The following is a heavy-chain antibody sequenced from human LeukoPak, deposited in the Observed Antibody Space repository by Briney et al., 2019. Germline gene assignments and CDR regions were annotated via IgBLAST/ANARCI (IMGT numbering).Heavy chain of an antibody. V-gene: IGHV5-51*01. CDR3: ARSGGNYYSI. CDR2: IYPRDSDT. CDR1: GYRFTSYW. J-gene: IGHJ3*02. D-gene: IGHD1-26*01. Sequence: GESLKISCKASGYRFTSYWIGWGRQMPGKGLEWTWIIYPRDSDTIYSPSFQGQVTISADKSTSTAKLQWSSLKASYTAMYYCARSGGNYYSIWGQGTMVSVSS.